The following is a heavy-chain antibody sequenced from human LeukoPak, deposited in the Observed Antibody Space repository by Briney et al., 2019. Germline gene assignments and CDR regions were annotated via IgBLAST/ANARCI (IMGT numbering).Heavy chain of an antibody. Sequence: PGGSLRLSCAASGFTFSNYGMNWVRQAPGKRLEWVSGISGSGGGTYYADSVKGRFTISSDSSKNTLYLQMTSLRAEDTAIYYCAKSPSVTMVGLDVWGQGTTVTVSS. CDR2: ISGSGGGT. V-gene: IGHV3-23*01. D-gene: IGHD4-11*01. J-gene: IGHJ6*02. CDR1: GFTFSNYG. CDR3: AKSPSVTMVGLDV.